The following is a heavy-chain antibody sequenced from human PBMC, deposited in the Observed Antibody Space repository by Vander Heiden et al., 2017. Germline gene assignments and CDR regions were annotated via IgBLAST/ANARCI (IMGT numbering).Heavy chain of an antibody. D-gene: IGHD3-22*01. CDR2: ISYDGSNK. Sequence: QVQLVESGGGVVQPGRSLRLSCAASGFTFSSYGMHWVRQAPGKGLEWVAVISYDGSNKYYADSVKGRFTISRDNSKNTLYLQMNSLRAEDTAVYYCAKDRCHDYDRLESHKFDYWGEGTLVALSS. CDR1: GFTFSSYG. J-gene: IGHJ4*02. CDR3: AKDRCHDYDRLESHKFDY. V-gene: IGHV3-30*18.